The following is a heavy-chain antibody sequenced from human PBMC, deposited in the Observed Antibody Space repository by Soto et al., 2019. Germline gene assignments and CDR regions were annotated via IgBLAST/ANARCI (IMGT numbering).Heavy chain of an antibody. D-gene: IGHD3-10*01. CDR2: IIPVFGTA. CDR1: GGPYNSFA. CDR3: ARFLGGAGSYYDGKNYTYYNGMDV. J-gene: IGHJ6*02. V-gene: IGHV1-69*01. Sequence: QAQLVQSGAEVKKPGSSVKVSCKASGGPYNSFAISWVRQAPGQGLEWIGGIIPVFGTATYAQKFKGRVTITAEESMSTAYMELSSLTSEDTAVYYCARFLGGAGSYYDGKNYTYYNGMDVWGQGTTVTVSS.